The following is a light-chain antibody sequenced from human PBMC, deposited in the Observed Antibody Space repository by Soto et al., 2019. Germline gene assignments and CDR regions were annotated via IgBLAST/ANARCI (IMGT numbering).Light chain of an antibody. CDR2: KAS. CDR3: QQYSIYPWT. V-gene: IGKV1-5*03. CDR1: QSITTW. Sequence: DIQMTQSPSTLSASEGDRVTITCRASQSITTWLAWYQQKPGKAPNLLIYKASTLESGVPSRFSGSGSVTEFTLTINSLQPDDFAAYYCQQYSIYPWTFGQGTKVEIK. J-gene: IGKJ1*01.